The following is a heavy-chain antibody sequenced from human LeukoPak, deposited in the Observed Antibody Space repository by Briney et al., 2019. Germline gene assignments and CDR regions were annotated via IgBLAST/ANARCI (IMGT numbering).Heavy chain of an antibody. D-gene: IGHD6-19*01. CDR1: GGSISSSSDF. V-gene: IGHV4-39*01. CDR3: EVQWLVRGWFDH. CDR2: IYYSGST. Sequence: SETLSLTCTVSGGSISSSSDFWGWVRQPPGKGLEWIGSIYYSGSTYYNRSVKIRVTISVDTSKNQFSLKLSSVTAADTAVYYCEVQWLVRGWFDHWGQGTLVTVSS. J-gene: IGHJ5*02.